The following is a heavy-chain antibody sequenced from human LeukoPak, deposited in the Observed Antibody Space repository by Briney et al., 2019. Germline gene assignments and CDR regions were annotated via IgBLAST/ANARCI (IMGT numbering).Heavy chain of an antibody. D-gene: IGHD3-3*01. J-gene: IGHJ4*02. CDR2: IYSGGST. Sequence: GGSLRLSCAASGFTVSSNYMSWVRQAPGKGLEWVSIIYSGGSTYYADSVKGRFTISRDNSKNTLYLQMNSLRAEDTAVYYCAASPANFWSAPGLDDWGQGTLVTVSS. V-gene: IGHV3-66*01. CDR3: AASPANFWSAPGLDD. CDR1: GFTVSSNY.